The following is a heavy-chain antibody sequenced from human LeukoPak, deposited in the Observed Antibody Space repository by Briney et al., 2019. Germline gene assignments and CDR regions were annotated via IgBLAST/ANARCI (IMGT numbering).Heavy chain of an antibody. D-gene: IGHD4-17*01. V-gene: IGHV3-48*04. CDR3: ARDLATVTPRGWFDP. J-gene: IGHJ5*02. CDR2: ISSSGSTI. Sequence: GSLRLSCAASGFTFSSYSMNWVRQAPGKGLEWVSYISSSGSTIYYADSVKGRFTISRDNAKNSLYLQMNSLRAEDTAVYYCARDLATVTPRGWFDPWGQGTLVTVSS. CDR1: GFTFSSYS.